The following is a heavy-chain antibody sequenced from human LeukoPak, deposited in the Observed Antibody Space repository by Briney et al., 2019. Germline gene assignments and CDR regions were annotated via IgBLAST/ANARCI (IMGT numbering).Heavy chain of an antibody. CDR2: IKSKTDGGTT. V-gene: IGHV3-15*01. J-gene: IGHJ5*02. D-gene: IGHD1-26*01. CDR3: TSLIVGATDWFDP. CDR1: GFTFSNAW. Sequence: GGSLRLSCAASGFTFSNAWMSWVRQAPGKGLEWVGRIKSKTDGGTTDYAAPVKGGFTISRDDSKNTLYLQMNSLKTEDTAVYYCTSLIVGATDWFDPWGQGTLVTVSS.